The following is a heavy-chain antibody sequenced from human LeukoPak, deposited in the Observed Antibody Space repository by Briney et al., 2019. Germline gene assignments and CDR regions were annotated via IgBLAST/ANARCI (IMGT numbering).Heavy chain of an antibody. V-gene: IGHV4-4*07. Sequence: SETLSLTCTVSGGSISGYYWNWIRQPAGMGLEWIGRIYVSESTNYNPSLKSRVTISGDTSKNQFSLNLSSVTAADTAVYYCARGRRRSSGWSFDYWGQGTLVTVSS. D-gene: IGHD6-19*01. CDR2: IYVSEST. CDR1: GGSISGYY. CDR3: ARGRRRSSGWSFDY. J-gene: IGHJ4*02.